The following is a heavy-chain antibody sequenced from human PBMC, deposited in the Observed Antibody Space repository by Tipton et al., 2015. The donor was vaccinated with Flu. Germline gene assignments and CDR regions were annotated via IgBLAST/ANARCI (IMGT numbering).Heavy chain of an antibody. Sequence: SLRLSCADSGFTFSSYWMHWVRQAPGKGLEWVANIKQDGSVKYYVDSVKGRFTISRDNAKNSLYLQMSSLRAEDMAVYYCARGIASAASMWGQGTMVTVSS. V-gene: IGHV3-7*03. J-gene: IGHJ3*02. CDR1: GFTFSSYW. D-gene: IGHD6-13*01. CDR3: ARGIASAASM. CDR2: IKQDGSVK.